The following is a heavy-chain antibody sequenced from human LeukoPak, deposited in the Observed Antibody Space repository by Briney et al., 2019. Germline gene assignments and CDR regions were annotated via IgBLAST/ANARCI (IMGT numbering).Heavy chain of an antibody. J-gene: IGHJ5*02. Sequence: GGSLRLSCAASGFTFSSYEMNWVRQAPGKGLEWVSYISSSGSTIYYADSVKGRFTISRDNAKNSLYLQMNSLRAEDTAVYYCAREGNCSGGSRYSDWFDPWGQGTLVTVSS. CDR1: GFTFSSYE. CDR2: ISSSGSTI. D-gene: IGHD2-15*01. V-gene: IGHV3-48*03. CDR3: AREGNCSGGSRYSDWFDP.